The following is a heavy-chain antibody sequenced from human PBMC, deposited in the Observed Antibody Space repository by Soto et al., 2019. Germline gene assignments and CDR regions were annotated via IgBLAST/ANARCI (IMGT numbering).Heavy chain of an antibody. CDR1: GFNISSGDYS. Sequence: PSETLSLTSTVSGFNISSGDYSWSWVRQSPGKGLEWIGHIYNSGITYYNPSLKSRVVISIDTSRNQFSLRLNSLTAADRAVYFCARGVTVFGLVSRFWFDPWGQGTVVTVSS. V-gene: IGHV4-30-4*01. D-gene: IGHD3-3*01. CDR3: ARGVTVFGLVSRFWFDP. CDR2: IYNSGIT. J-gene: IGHJ5*02.